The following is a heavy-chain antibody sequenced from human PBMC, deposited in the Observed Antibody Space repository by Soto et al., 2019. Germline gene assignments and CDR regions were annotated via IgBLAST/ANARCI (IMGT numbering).Heavy chain of an antibody. V-gene: IGHV4-59*01. CDR2: VYYSWST. CDR1: GGSISEYY. Sequence: QVQLQESSPGLVKPSETLSLTCNVSGGSISEYYWSWIRQPPGKGLEWIGHVYYSWSTNYNPSFEGRVAVSVDAAKMFVSLRLCSVTAADTAVYYWARYGASGSGRYCCFDLWGRGTLGTVSS. D-gene: IGHD6-25*01. J-gene: IGHJ2*01. CDR3: ARYGASGSGRYCCFDL.